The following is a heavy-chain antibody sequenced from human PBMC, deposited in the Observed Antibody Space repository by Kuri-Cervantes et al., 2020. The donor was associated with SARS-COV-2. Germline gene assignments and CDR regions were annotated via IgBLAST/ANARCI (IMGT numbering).Heavy chain of an antibody. Sequence: GESLKISCAASGFTFSSYSMNWVRQAPGKGLEWVSYISSSSSTIHYADSVKGRFTISRDNAKNSLYLQMNSLRDEDTAVYYCAREGVTGTTYYYYYGMDVWGQGTTVTVSS. D-gene: IGHD1-7*01. CDR2: ISSSSSTI. CDR3: AREGVTGTTYYYYYGMDV. CDR1: GFTFSSYS. J-gene: IGHJ6*02. V-gene: IGHV3-48*02.